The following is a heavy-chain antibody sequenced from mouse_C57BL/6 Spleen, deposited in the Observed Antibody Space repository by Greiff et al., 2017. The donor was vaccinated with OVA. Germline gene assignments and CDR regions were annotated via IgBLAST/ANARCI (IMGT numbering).Heavy chain of an antibody. Sequence: EVKVVESGGGLVKPGGSLKLSCAASGFTFSSYSMSWVRQTPEKRLEWVATISDGGSYTYYPDNVKGRFTISRDNAKNNLYLQMSHLKSEDTAMYYCARGPYGSSYTLFAYWGQGTLVTVSA. V-gene: IGHV5-4*03. CDR2: ISDGGSYT. CDR3: ARGPYGSSYTLFAY. CDR1: GFTFSSYS. J-gene: IGHJ3*01. D-gene: IGHD1-1*01.